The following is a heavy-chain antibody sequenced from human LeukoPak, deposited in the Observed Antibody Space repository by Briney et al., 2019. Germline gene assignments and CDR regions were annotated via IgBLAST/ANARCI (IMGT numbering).Heavy chain of an antibody. V-gene: IGHV1-69*04. CDR3: ARDRVDTAMVTGSAGLALFDY. CDR1: GGTFSSYA. D-gene: IGHD5-18*01. Sequence: SVKVSCKASGGTFSSYAISWVRQAPGQGLEWMGRIIPILGIANYAQKFQGRVTITADKSTSTAYMELSSLRSEDTAVYYCARDRVDTAMVTGSAGLALFDYWGQGTLVTVSS. J-gene: IGHJ4*02. CDR2: IIPILGIA.